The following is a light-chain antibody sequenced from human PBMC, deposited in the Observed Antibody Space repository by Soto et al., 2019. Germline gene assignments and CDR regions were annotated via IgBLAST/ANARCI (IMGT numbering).Light chain of an antibody. V-gene: IGKV3-11*01. CDR1: QSVSSY. J-gene: IGKJ4*01. Sequence: EIVLTQSPANLSLSPGERATLPCRASQSVSSYLAWYQQKPGQAPRLLIYDASNRATGIPARFSGSGSGTDFTLTISSLEPEDFAVYYCQQRSNWLTFGGGTKVDIK. CDR3: QQRSNWLT. CDR2: DAS.